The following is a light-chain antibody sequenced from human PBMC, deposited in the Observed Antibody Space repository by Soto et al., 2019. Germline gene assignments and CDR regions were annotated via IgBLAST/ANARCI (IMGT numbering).Light chain of an antibody. J-gene: IGLJ1*01. CDR3: SSYTSTSRYV. CDR1: SSDVGKYDR. CDR2: EVT. V-gene: IGLV2-18*02. Sequence: QSVLTQPPSVSGSPGQSVTISCTGTSSDVGKYDRVSWYQQPPGTAPKLIIYEVTNRPSGVPARFSGSKSGNTASLTISGLQAEDEADYHCSSYTSTSRYVFGAGTKVTVL.